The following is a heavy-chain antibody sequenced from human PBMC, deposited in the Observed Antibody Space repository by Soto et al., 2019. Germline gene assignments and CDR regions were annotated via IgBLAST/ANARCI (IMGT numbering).Heavy chain of an antibody. J-gene: IGHJ2*01. CDR3: AKDWWGVTTFWYVDL. V-gene: IGHV3-23*01. CDR1: GFTFSNYA. Sequence: EVHLLESGGGLVQPGGTLRLSCAASGFTFSNYAVSWVRQAPEKGLEWVSGITGGGDSIYYADSVKGRFTISRDNSNNMLYLHMTSLRAEDTAVYYCAKDWWGVTTFWYVDLWGRGTLVTVSS. CDR2: ITGGGDSI. D-gene: IGHD2-15*01.